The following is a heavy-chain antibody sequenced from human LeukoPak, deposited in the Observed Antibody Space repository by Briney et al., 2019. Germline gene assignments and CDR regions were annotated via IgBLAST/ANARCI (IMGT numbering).Heavy chain of an antibody. D-gene: IGHD4-17*01. CDR3: AIDTVTTMIMGGYAFDI. CDR2: INTNTGNP. CDR1: GYTFTRYA. J-gene: IGHJ3*02. V-gene: IGHV7-4-1*02. Sequence: ASVKVSCKASGYTFTRYAMNWVRQAPGQGLEWMGWINTNTGNPTYAQDFTGRFIFSLDTSVSTAYLQISSLKAEDTAVYYCAIDTVTTMIMGGYAFDIWGQGTMVTVSS.